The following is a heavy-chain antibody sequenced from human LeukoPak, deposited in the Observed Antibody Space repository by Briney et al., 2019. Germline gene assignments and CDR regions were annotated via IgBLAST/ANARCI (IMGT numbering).Heavy chain of an antibody. CDR3: ARGRGYSYGWGSRYYYMDV. CDR1: GFTVSSNY. CDR2: IYSGGST. D-gene: IGHD5-18*01. Sequence: GGSLRLSCAASGFTVSSNYMSWVRQAPGKGLEWVSVIYSGGSTYYADSVKGRFTISRDNSKNTLYLQMNSLRAEDTAVYYCARGRGYSYGWGSRYYYMDVWGKGTTVTISS. V-gene: IGHV3-53*01. J-gene: IGHJ6*03.